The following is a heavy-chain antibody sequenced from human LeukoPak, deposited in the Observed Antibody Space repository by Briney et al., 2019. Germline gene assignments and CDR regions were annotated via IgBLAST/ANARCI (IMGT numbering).Heavy chain of an antibody. D-gene: IGHD4-17*01. V-gene: IGHV3-43D*04. Sequence: GGSLRLSCAASGFTFDDYAMHWVRQAPGKGLEWVSLISWDGGSTYYADSVKGRFTISRDNSKNSLYLQMNSLRAEDTALYYSAKAPYGDYEGLDYWGQGTLVTVSS. CDR1: GFTFDDYA. J-gene: IGHJ4*02. CDR2: ISWDGGST. CDR3: AKAPYGDYEGLDY.